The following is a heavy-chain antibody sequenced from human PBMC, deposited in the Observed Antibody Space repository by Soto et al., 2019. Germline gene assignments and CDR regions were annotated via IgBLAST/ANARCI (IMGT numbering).Heavy chain of an antibody. J-gene: IGHJ4*02. CDR3: VRDSGAKLSSS. D-gene: IGHD6-13*01. V-gene: IGHV1-69*13. CDR1: GGTFNNNA. Sequence: SVKVSCKASGGTFNNNALSWVRQAPGQGLEWMGGIIPIFATPNYAQKFHGRVTITADESASTAYMELSSLRSEDTAVYYCVRDSGAKLSSSWGQGTLVTVSA. CDR2: IIPIFATP.